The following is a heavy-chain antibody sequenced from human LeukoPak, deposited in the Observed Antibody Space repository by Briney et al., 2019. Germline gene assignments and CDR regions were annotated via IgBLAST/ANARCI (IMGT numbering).Heavy chain of an antibody. V-gene: IGHV3-23*01. CDR1: GFTFSSYA. CDR3: AKDRFSGEGYSSARRVRPRPMYYFDY. Sequence: GGSLRLSCAASGFTFSSYAMSWVRQAPGKGLEWVSAISGSGGSTYYADSVKGRFTISRDNSKNTLYLQMNSLRAEDTAVYYCAKDRFSGEGYSSARRVRPRPMYYFDYWGQGTLVTVSS. CDR2: ISGSGGST. J-gene: IGHJ4*02. D-gene: IGHD6-25*01.